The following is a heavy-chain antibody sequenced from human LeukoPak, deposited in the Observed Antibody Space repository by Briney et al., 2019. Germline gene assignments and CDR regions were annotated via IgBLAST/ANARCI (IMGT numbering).Heavy chain of an antibody. CDR2: IYYSGST. D-gene: IGHD2-15*01. V-gene: IGHV4-39*07. CDR3: AREEDSRTGNWFDP. Sequence: KPSETLSLTCSVSGGSISSSSHYWDWIRQPPGEGLEWIGSIYYSGSTNYNPSLKSRVTMSVDTSKNQFSLKLSSVTAADTAVYYCAREEDSRTGNWFDPWGQGTLVTVSS. CDR1: GGSISSSSHY. J-gene: IGHJ5*02.